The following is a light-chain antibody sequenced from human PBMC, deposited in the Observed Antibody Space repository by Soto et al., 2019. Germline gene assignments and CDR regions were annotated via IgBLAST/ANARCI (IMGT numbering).Light chain of an antibody. CDR1: SSDVGSYNL. Sequence: QSVLTQPASVSGSPGQSITISCTGTSSDVGSYNLVSWFQHHPGKAPKLMIYEGNKRPSGVSNRFSGSKSGNTASLTISGLQAEDEADYYCCSYASSSTYVFGTGTKVTV. V-gene: IGLV2-23*01. CDR2: EGN. CDR3: CSYASSSTYV. J-gene: IGLJ1*01.